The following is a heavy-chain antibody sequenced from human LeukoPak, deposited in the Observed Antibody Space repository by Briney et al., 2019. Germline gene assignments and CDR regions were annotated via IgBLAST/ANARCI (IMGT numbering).Heavy chain of an antibody. J-gene: IGHJ4*02. Sequence: SETLSLTCAVSGDSISSGAYSWSWIRQPPGKGLEWIGYIYHSGSTSYNPSLKNRVTISLDRSKNHFSLNLSSVTAADTAVYYCARSYGDYDYYFDYWGQGTLVTVSS. CDR1: GDSISSGAYS. CDR2: IYHSGST. V-gene: IGHV4-30-2*01. D-gene: IGHD4-17*01. CDR3: ARSYGDYDYYFDY.